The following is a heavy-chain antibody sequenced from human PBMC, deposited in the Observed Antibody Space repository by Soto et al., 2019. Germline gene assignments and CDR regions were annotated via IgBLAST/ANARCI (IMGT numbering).Heavy chain of an antibody. CDR1: GYSFTYYW. D-gene: IGHD6-6*01. V-gene: IGHV5-51*01. J-gene: IGHJ5*02. Sequence: GESLKISCKGSGYSFTYYWVVWVRQMPGKGLEWMGIIYPSDSDTRYSPSSQGQVTISRDDSKNTAYLQMNSLKTEDTAVYYCTRRHEYSSSSSPFDLWGQGTLVTVSS. CDR3: TRRHEYSSSSSPFDL. CDR2: IYPSDSDT.